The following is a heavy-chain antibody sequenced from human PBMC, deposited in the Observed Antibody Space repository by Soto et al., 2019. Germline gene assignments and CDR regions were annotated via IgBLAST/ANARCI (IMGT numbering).Heavy chain of an antibody. CDR3: ARDLAKGYCSGGSCYYYGMDV. D-gene: IGHD2-15*01. J-gene: IGHJ6*02. V-gene: IGHV1-2*02. CDR1: GYTFTGYY. CDR2: INPNSGGT. Sequence: QVQLVQSGAEVKKPGASVKVSCKASGYTFTGYYMHWVRQAPGQGLEWMGWINPNSGGTNFTQKFQGRVTMTRDTAINTAYRELSRRRSVDTAVYYCARDLAKGYCSGGSCYYYGMDVWGQGTTVTVAS.